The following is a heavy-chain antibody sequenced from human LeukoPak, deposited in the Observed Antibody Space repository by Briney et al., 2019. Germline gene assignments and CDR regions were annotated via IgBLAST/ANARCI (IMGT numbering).Heavy chain of an antibody. CDR3: ARETGYCSGGRCYFLY. D-gene: IGHD2-15*01. CDR2: INPNSGGT. V-gene: IGHV1-2*02. J-gene: IGHJ4*02. CDR1: GYTFTGSY. Sequence: ASVKVSCKASGYTFTGSYMHWVRQAPGQGLEWMGWINPNSGGTSSAQKFQGRVTMTRDTSISTAYMELSRLRSDDTALYYCARETGYCSGGRCYFLYWGQGTLVTVSS.